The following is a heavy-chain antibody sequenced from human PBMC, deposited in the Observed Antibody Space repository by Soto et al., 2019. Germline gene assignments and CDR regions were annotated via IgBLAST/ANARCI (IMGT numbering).Heavy chain of an antibody. CDR2: INAGNGNT. D-gene: IGHD2-2*02. V-gene: IGHV1-3*01. CDR1: GYTFTSYA. J-gene: IGHJ6*02. Sequence: SVKVSCKASGYTFTSYAMHWVRQAPGQRLEWMGWINAGNGNTKYSQKFQGRVTITRDTSASTAYMELSSLRSEDTAVYYCARVPGLADCSSTSCYTYYYYYGMDVWGQGTTVTVSS. CDR3: ARVPGLADCSSTSCYTYYYYYGMDV.